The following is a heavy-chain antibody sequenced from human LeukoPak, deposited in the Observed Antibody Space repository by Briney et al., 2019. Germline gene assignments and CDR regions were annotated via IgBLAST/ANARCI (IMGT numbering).Heavy chain of an antibody. D-gene: IGHD5-18*01. CDR3: ARGLSWIQLWRRTLYFDY. CDR2: ITSGSSYR. CDR1: GFTFSSYN. V-gene: IGHV3-21*01. Sequence: PGGSLRLSCAASGFTFSSYNMNWVRQAPGKGREGVSSITSGSSYRFYADSVKGRFTISRDNAKNSLYLQMNSLRAEDTAVYYCARGLSWIQLWRRTLYFDYWGQGTLVTVSS. J-gene: IGHJ4*02.